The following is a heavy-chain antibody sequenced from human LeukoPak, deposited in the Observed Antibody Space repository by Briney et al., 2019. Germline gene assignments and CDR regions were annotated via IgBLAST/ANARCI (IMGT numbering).Heavy chain of an antibody. CDR2: IYYSGST. CDR1: GGSNSSYY. J-gene: IGHJ4*02. CDR3: ARAIEVGAMTPFDY. Sequence: SETLSLTCTVSGGSNSSYYWSWIRQPPGKGLEWIGYIYYSGSTNYNPSLKSRVTISVDTSKNQFSLKLSSVTAADTAVYYCARAIEVGAMTPFDYWGQGTLVTVSS. D-gene: IGHD1-26*01. V-gene: IGHV4-59*08.